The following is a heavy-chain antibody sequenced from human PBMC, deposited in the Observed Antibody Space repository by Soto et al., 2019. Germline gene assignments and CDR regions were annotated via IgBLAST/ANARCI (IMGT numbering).Heavy chain of an antibody. Sequence: GESLKISCKDYGYSFTNNWIAWVRQMPGKGLEWMGSIYPGDSGTRYSPSFEGQVTISADEAIDTAYLQWSSLKASDTAMYYCARVSLYCTNGVCHFDYWGQGTLVTVSS. D-gene: IGHD2-8*01. CDR2: IYPGDSGT. CDR1: GYSFTNNW. CDR3: ARVSLYCTNGVCHFDY. V-gene: IGHV5-51*01. J-gene: IGHJ4*02.